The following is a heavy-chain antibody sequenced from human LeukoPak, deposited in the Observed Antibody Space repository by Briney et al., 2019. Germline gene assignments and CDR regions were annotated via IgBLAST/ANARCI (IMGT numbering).Heavy chain of an antibody. CDR2: ISGSGGST. D-gene: IGHD6-19*01. CDR3: AKARIAVAGTNFDY. J-gene: IGHJ4*02. CDR1: GFRFSDFT. V-gene: IGHV3-23*01. Sequence: GGSLRLSCAASGFRFSDFTMTWVRQAPGKGLEWVSAISGSGGSTYYADSVKGRFTISRDNSKNTLYLQMNSLRAEDTAVYYCAKARIAVAGTNFDYWGQGTLVTVSS.